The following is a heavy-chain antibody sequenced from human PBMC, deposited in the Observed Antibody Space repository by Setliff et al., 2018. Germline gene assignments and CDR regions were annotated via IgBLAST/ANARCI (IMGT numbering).Heavy chain of an antibody. CDR3: ARARWSGGYYSGDKYYMDV. CDR1: GDSISPYY. CDR2: IYSSGTT. D-gene: IGHD3-22*01. J-gene: IGHJ6*03. V-gene: IGHV4-59*08. Sequence: SETLSLTCAVYGDSISPYYWNWIRQSPGKGLEWIGYIYSSGTTDYNPSLKSRVTISLDSSRKQFSLEMTSLSAADTAIYYCARARWSGGYYSGDKYYMDVWGKGTTVTVSS.